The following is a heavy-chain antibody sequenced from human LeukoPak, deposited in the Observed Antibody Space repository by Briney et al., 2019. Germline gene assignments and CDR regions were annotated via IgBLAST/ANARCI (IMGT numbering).Heavy chain of an antibody. J-gene: IGHJ6*03. CDR1: GFTFSNAW. V-gene: IGHV3-15*01. CDR3: TTDLRTKNLMGKYSMDV. CDR2: SKSKTDGGTT. D-gene: IGHD2-8*01. Sequence: GGSLRLSCAASGFTFSNAWMSWVRQAPGKGLEWVGRSKSKTDGGTTDYAAPVKGRFTISRDDSKNTLYLQMNSLKTEDTAVYYCTTDLRTKNLMGKYSMDVWGKGTTVTVSS.